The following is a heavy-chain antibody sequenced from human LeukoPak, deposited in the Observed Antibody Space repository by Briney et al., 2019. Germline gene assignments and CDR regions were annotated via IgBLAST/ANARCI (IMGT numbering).Heavy chain of an antibody. CDR2: ISSSSSYI. CDR1: GFTFSSYS. Sequence: GGCLRLSCAASGFTFSSYSMNWVRQAPGKGLEWVSSISSSSSYIYYADSVKGRFTISRDNAKNSLYLQMNSLRAEDTAVYYCARPSYSSGWYDFDYWGQGTLVTVSS. V-gene: IGHV3-21*01. D-gene: IGHD6-19*01. J-gene: IGHJ4*02. CDR3: ARPSYSSGWYDFDY.